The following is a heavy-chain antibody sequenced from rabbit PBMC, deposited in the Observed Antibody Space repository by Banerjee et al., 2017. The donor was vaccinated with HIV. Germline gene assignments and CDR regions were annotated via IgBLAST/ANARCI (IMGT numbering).Heavy chain of an antibody. J-gene: IGHJ4*01. CDR2: IYAGSSGST. V-gene: IGHV1S45*01. CDR3: ARGFTYDYAGIAYALNL. CDR1: GFSFNSNYC. D-gene: IGHD6-1*01. Sequence: QEQLEESGGDLVKPEGSLTLTCTASGFSFNSNYCICWVRQAPGKGLEWIACIYAGSSGSTYYANWAKGRFTISETSSTTVTLQMTSLTAADTATYFCARGFTYDYAGIAYALNLWGPGTLVTVS.